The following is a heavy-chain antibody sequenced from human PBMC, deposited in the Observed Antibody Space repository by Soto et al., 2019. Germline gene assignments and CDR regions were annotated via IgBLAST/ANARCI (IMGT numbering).Heavy chain of an antibody. J-gene: IGHJ5*02. CDR2: IYQSGVT. Sequence: TLSLTCNMSGDSYSISTYSWSWIRQPPGKALQWIGFIYQSGVTSYNPSLASRVSISLDRSNNQCSLKLKSVTAADTAVYFCAGMPYTSGLRFAPWGPGSLVTVSS. V-gene: IGHV4-30-2*01. CDR1: GDSYSISTYS. CDR3: AGMPYTSGLRFAP. D-gene: IGHD6-19*01.